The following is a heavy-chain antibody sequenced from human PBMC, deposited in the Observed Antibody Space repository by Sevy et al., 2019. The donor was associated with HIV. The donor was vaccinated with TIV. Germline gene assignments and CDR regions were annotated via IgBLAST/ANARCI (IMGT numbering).Heavy chain of an antibody. CDR2: IYYSGST. V-gene: IGHV4-59*01. Sequence: SETLSLTCTVSGGSISSYYWSWIRQPPGKGLEWIGYIYYSGSTNYNPSLKSRVTISADTSKNQFSLKLSSVTAADTAVYYCATIAARGPYYYYGMDVWGQGTTVTVSS. D-gene: IGHD6-6*01. CDR3: ATIAARGPYYYYGMDV. J-gene: IGHJ6*02. CDR1: GGSISSYY.